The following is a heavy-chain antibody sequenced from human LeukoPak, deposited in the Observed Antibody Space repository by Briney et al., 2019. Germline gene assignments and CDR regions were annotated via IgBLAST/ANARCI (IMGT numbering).Heavy chain of an antibody. V-gene: IGHV3-21*01. CDR1: GFTFSSYS. CDR2: ISSSSSYI. J-gene: IGHJ3*02. Sequence: GGSLRLSCAASGFTFSSYSMNWVRQTPGKGLEWVSSISSSSSYIFYADSVKGRFTMSRDNAKKSLFLQMNSLRAEDTAVYYCARGLGGSGSYFAFDIWGQGTMVTVSS. CDR3: ARGLGGSGSYFAFDI. D-gene: IGHD1-26*01.